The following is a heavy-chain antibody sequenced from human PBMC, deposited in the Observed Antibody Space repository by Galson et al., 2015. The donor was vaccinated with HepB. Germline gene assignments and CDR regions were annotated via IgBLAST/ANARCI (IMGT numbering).Heavy chain of an antibody. Sequence: SLRLSCAASGFTFSDYYMSWIRQAPGKGLEWVSYISSSGSTIYYADSVKGRFTISRDNAKNSLYLQMNSLRAEDTAVYYCASGKIVVPAATHSYYYYGMDVWGQGTTVTVSS. D-gene: IGHD2-2*01. CDR3: ASGKIVVPAATHSYYYYGMDV. J-gene: IGHJ6*02. CDR1: GFTFSDYY. CDR2: ISSSGSTI. V-gene: IGHV3-11*01.